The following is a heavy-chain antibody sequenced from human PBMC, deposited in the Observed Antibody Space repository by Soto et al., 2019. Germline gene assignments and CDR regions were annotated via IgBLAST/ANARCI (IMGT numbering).Heavy chain of an antibody. Sequence: SVKVSCKASGGTFSSSAISWVRQAPGQGLEWMGRIIPIFGTPSYAQKFQGRVTITADESTSTVYMELYSLRSEDTAVYYCAKGGSSSSKWLDPWGQGTLVTVSS. V-gene: IGHV1-69*13. J-gene: IGHJ5*02. CDR2: IIPIFGTP. CDR3: AKGGSSSSKWLDP. D-gene: IGHD6-13*01. CDR1: GGTFSSSA.